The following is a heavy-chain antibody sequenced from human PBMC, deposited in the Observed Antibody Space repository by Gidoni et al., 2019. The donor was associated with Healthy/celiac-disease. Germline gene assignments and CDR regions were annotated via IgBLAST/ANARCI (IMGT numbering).Heavy chain of an antibody. V-gene: IGHV1-46*01. J-gene: IGHJ6*02. CDR2: INPSGGST. CDR1: GYTFTSYY. Sequence: QVQLVQSGAAVKKPGASVKVSCQASGYTFTSYYMHWVRQAPGQGLEWMGIINPSGGSTSYAQKCQGRDTMTRDTSTSTVYMELSSLRSEDTAVYYCALGTMATLDVWGQGTTVTVSS. D-gene: IGHD5-12*01. CDR3: ALGTMATLDV.